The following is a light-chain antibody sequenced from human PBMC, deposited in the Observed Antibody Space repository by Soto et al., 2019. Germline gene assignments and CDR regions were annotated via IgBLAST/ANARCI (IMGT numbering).Light chain of an antibody. CDR2: DVS. CDR3: TSYTGSNSLYV. J-gene: IGLJ1*01. Sequence: QSALTQPPSVSGSPGQSITISCTGTSSDVGAYDYVSWYQQHPGEAPKLIIYDVSNRPSGVSNRFSGSKSGNTASLTISGLQAEDEADYYCTSYTGSNSLYVFGTGTQLTVL. CDR1: SSDVGAYDY. V-gene: IGLV2-14*03.